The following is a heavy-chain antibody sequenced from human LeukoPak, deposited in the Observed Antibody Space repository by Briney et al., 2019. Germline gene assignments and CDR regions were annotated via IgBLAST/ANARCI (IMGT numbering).Heavy chain of an antibody. V-gene: IGHV3-23*01. D-gene: IGHD3-10*01. CDR2: ISGSGGSA. J-gene: IGHJ4*02. CDR3: AKGFNSGSSIRSFDS. Sequence: GGSLRLSCAPSVFAFSSYAMSWVREAPGKGVEWCSAISGSGGSAYYAHSVKCRLTISRDNSKNPLYLQMTSLRAEDTAVYYCAKGFNSGSSIRSFDSWGPGTLVTVSS. CDR1: VFAFSSYA.